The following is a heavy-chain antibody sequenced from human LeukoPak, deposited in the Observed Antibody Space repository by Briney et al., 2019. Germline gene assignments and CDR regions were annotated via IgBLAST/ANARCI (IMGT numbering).Heavy chain of an antibody. Sequence: SQTLSLTCTVSGGSISSGGYYWSWIRQPPGKGLEWIGYIYHSGSTYYNPSLKSRVTISVDTSKNQFSLKLSSVTAADTAVYYCARLSRYCSSTSCYLPRHNWFDPWGQGTLVTVSS. D-gene: IGHD2-2*01. V-gene: IGHV4-30-2*01. J-gene: IGHJ5*02. CDR2: IYHSGST. CDR1: GGSISSGGYY. CDR3: ARLSRYCSSTSCYLPRHNWFDP.